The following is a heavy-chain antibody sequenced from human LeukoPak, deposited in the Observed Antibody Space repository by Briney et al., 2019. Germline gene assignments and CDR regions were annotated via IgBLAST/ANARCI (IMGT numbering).Heavy chain of an antibody. V-gene: IGHV3-23*01. CDR2: ISGSVGST. CDR3: AKASGSYTYYHYMDV. Sequence: GGSLTLSCLASGCTFSNYAMSWVRQARWKGLEWVSAISGSVGSTYYADSVKGRFTISRDNSKNTLYLQMNSLRAEDTAVYYCAKASGSYTYYHYMDVWGKGTTVTVSS. D-gene: IGHD1-26*01. J-gene: IGHJ6*03. CDR1: GCTFSNYA.